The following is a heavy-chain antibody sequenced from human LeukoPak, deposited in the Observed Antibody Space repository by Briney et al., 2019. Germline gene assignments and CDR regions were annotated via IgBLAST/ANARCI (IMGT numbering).Heavy chain of an antibody. CDR2: MYYSGSS. D-gene: IGHD6-13*01. J-gene: IGHJ4*02. CDR1: GFTFSSYG. CDR3: AREGIAAAGTFDN. V-gene: IGHV4-59*01. Sequence: GSLRLSCAASGFTFSSYGMSWVRQAPGKGLEWIGYMYYSGSSKYNPSLKSRVTISGDTSKNQFSLKLTSVTVADTAVYFCAREGIAAAGTFDNWGQGTLVTVSS.